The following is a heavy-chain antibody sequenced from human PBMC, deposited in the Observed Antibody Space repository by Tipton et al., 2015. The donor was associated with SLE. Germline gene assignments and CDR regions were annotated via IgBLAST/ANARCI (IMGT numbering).Heavy chain of an antibody. V-gene: IGHV3-30-3*01. J-gene: IGHJ3*02. CDR2: ISYDGSNK. CDR3: ARVKSYYYDSSGLFSAFDI. D-gene: IGHD3-22*01. CDR1: GFTFSSYA. Sequence: SLRLSCAASGFTFSSYAMHWVRQAPGKGLEWVAVISYDGSNKYYADSVKGRFTISRDNSKNTLYLQMNSLRAEDTAVYYCARVKSYYYDSSGLFSAFDIWGQGTMVTVSS.